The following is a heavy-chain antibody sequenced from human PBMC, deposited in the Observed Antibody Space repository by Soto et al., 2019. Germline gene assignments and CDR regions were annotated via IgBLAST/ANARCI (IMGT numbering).Heavy chain of an antibody. D-gene: IGHD3-10*01. V-gene: IGHV3-7*05. J-gene: IGHJ3*01. CDR1: GFTFSSYW. CDR2: IKQDGSEK. Sequence: GGSLRLSCAASGFTFSSYWMSWVRQAPGKGLEWVANIKQDGSEKYYVDSVKGRFTISRDNAKNSLYLQMNSLRAEDTAVYYCASGGYYYGSGSLGVWGQGTMVTVSS. CDR3: ASGGYYYGSGSLGV.